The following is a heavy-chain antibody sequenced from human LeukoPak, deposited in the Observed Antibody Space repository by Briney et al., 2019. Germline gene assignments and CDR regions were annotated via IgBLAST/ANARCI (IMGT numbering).Heavy chain of an antibody. D-gene: IGHD3-10*01. Sequence: SETLSLTCAVSGGSISSSNWWSWVRQPPGKGLEWIGEIYHSGSTNYNPSLKSRVTISVDKSKNQFSLKLSSVTAADTAVYYCASSLWFGELSLPTWGQGTLVTVSS. V-gene: IGHV4-4*02. J-gene: IGHJ5*02. CDR3: ASSLWFGELSLPT. CDR1: GGSISSSNW. CDR2: IYHSGST.